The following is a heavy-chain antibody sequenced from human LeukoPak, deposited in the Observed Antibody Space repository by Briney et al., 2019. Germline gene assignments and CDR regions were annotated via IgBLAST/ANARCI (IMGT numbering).Heavy chain of an antibody. J-gene: IGHJ6*02. CDR2: ISGSGGST. CDR3: AKYSRDSSGWHNYYYYGMDV. D-gene: IGHD6-19*01. CDR1: GFTFSSYA. V-gene: IGHV3-23*01. Sequence: GGSLRLSCAASGFTFSSYAMSWVRQAPGKGLEWVSAISGSGGSTYYADSVKGRFTISRDNSKNTLYLQMNSLRAEDTAVYYCAKYSRDSSGWHNYYYYGMDVWGQGTTVTVSS.